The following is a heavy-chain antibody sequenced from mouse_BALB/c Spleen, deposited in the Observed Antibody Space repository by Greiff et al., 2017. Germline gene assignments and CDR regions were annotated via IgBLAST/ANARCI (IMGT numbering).Heavy chain of an antibody. CDR1: GFTFSSYY. V-gene: IGHV5-6-2*01. D-gene: IGHD1-1*02. Sequence: EVKLMESGGGLVKLGGSLKLSCAASGFTFSSYYMSWVRQTPEKRLELVAAINSNGGSTYYPDTVKGRFTISRDNAKNTLYLQMSSLKSEDTALYYCARRDYDYAMDYWGQGTSVTVSS. J-gene: IGHJ4*01. CDR2: INSNGGST. CDR3: ARRDYDYAMDY.